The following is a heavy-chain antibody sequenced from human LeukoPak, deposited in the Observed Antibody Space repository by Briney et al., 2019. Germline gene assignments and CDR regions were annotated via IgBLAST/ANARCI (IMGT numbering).Heavy chain of an antibody. V-gene: IGHV3-23*01. Sequence: GASLRLSCAASGFTFSSYAMSWVRQAPGKGLEWVSAISGSGGSTYYADSVKGRFTISRDNAKNTLYRQMNSLRAEDTAVYYCAKVAYYGSGSYDVDVWGQGTTVTVSS. CDR2: ISGSGGST. CDR1: GFTFSSYA. CDR3: AKVAYYGSGSYDVDV. J-gene: IGHJ6*02. D-gene: IGHD3-10*01.